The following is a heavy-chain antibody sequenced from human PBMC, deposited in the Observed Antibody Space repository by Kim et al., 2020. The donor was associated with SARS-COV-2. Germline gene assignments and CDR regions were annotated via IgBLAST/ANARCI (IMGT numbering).Heavy chain of an antibody. D-gene: IGHD3-10*01. Sequence: YNPSLKSRVTISVDTSKNQFSLKLSSVTAADTAVYYCARGRGSRLIYFDYWGQGTLVTVSS. V-gene: IGHV4-34*01. J-gene: IGHJ4*02. CDR3: ARGRGSRLIYFDY.